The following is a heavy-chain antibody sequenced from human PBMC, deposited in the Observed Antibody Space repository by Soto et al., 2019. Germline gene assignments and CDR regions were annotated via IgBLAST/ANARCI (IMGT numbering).Heavy chain of an antibody. V-gene: IGHV1-3*01. CDR2: INANNGNT. D-gene: IGHD2-15*01. Sequence: GASVKVSCKGSGYTFTRYDMNWVRQATGQRLEWMGWINANNGNTNYSQKFQGRVTITRDTSTSTAYMELSSLRSEDTAVYYCARDKGDCSGGSCYGDDAFDIWGQGTMVTVSS. CDR3: ARDKGDCSGGSCYGDDAFDI. J-gene: IGHJ3*02. CDR1: GYTFTRYD.